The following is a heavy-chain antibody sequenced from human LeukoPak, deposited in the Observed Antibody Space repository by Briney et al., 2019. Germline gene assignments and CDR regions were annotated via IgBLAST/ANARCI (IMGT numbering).Heavy chain of an antibody. D-gene: IGHD3-3*01. Sequence: NTGGSLRLSCAASGFTFSSYTMNWVRQAPGEGLEWVSSISSTGSFIYYGDSVKGRFTISRDDAKNSLYLQMNSLRAEDTAVYYCARDIFELRFLDRTTDWSDPWGQGTLVTVSS. CDR3: ARDIFELRFLDRTTDWSDP. V-gene: IGHV3-21*01. CDR2: ISSTGSFI. J-gene: IGHJ5*02. CDR1: GFTFSSYT.